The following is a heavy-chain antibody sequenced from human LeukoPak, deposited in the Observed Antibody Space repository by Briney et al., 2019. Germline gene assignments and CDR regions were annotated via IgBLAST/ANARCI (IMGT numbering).Heavy chain of an antibody. CDR2: INAGNGNT. V-gene: IGHV1-3*01. CDR3: VRDGEGVAISVNYWFDP. D-gene: IGHD3-10*01. Sequence: ASVKVSCKASGYTFTSYAMHWVRQAPGQRLEWMGWINAGNGNTKYSQKFQGRVTMTRDTSIGTAYMELRGLRSEDTAVYYCVRDGEGVAISVNYWFDPWGQGTLVTVSS. CDR1: GYTFTSYA. J-gene: IGHJ5*02.